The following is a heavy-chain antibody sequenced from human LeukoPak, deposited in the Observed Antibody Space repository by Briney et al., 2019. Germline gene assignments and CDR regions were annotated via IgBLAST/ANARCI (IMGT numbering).Heavy chain of an antibody. D-gene: IGHD3-3*02. J-gene: IGHJ4*02. CDR3: ASLALVSADS. CDR1: GFIFISYE. Sequence: GGSLRLSCAASGFIFISYEMNWVRQAPGKGLEWVSSISGSGSTIYYADSVKGRFTISRDNAKTSLYLQMNSLRAEDTAVYYCASLALVSADSWGQGTLVTVSS. V-gene: IGHV3-48*03. CDR2: ISGSGSTI.